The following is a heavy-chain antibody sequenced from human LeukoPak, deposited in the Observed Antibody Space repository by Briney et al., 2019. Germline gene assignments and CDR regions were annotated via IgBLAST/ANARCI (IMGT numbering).Heavy chain of an antibody. CDR2: IYYSGST. CDR1: GGSISSGDHY. J-gene: IGHJ4*02. Sequence: SETLSLTCTVSGGSISSGDHYWSWIRQPPGKGLEWIGYIYYSGSTYYNPSLKSRVTISADSSKNQFSLKLSSVIAADTAVYYCARGGYDSSGYYYDYWGQGTLVTVSS. V-gene: IGHV4-30-4*01. CDR3: ARGGYDSSGYYYDY. D-gene: IGHD3-22*01.